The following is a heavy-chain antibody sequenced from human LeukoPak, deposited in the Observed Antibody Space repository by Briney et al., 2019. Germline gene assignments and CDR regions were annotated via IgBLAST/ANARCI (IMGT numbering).Heavy chain of an antibody. J-gene: IGHJ3*02. Sequence: SETLSLTCTVSGGSISSGGYYWSWIRQHPGKGLEWIGYIYYSGSTYYNPSLKSRVTISVDTSKNQFSLKLSSVTAADTAVYYCARDRALTGGRAFDIWGQGTMVTVSS. CDR1: GGSISSGGYY. V-gene: IGHV4-31*03. CDR3: ARDRALTGGRAFDI. CDR2: IYYSGST. D-gene: IGHD7-27*01.